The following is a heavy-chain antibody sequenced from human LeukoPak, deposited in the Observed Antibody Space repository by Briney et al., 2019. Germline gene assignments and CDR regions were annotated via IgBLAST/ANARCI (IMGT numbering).Heavy chain of an antibody. CDR3: ARAVAPDHDAFDI. D-gene: IGHD1-14*01. Sequence: AETLSLTCAASGGSISSSNWWSWVRPPPGKGLEWIGEIYHSGSTNYNPSLKSRVTISVDKSKNQFSLKLSSVTAADTAVYYCARAVAPDHDAFDIWGQGTMVTVSS. V-gene: IGHV4-4*02. J-gene: IGHJ3*02. CDR1: GGSISSSNW. CDR2: IYHSGST.